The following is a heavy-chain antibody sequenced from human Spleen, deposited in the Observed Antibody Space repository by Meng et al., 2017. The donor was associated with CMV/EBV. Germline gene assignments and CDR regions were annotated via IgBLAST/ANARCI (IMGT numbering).Heavy chain of an antibody. D-gene: IGHD4-11*01. CDR1: GFTFSSYW. V-gene: IGHV3-74*01. Sequence: GGSLRLSCAASGFTFSSYWMHWVRQAPGKGLVWVSRINSDGSSTSYADSVKGRFTISRDNAKNTRYLQMNSLRAEDTAVYYCAVGDYSNFYYGMDVWGQGTTVTVSS. CDR2: INSDGSST. CDR3: AVGDYSNFYYGMDV. J-gene: IGHJ6*02.